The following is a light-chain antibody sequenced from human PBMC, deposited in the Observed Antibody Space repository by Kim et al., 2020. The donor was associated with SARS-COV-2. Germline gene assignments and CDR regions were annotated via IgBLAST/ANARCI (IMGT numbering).Light chain of an antibody. Sequence: DIQMTQSPSSLSASVGDRVTITCRASQDISNYLVWYQQRPGKAPKLLIYAASGLRSGVPSRFVGSGSGTDFTLTITSLQPEDVATYYCQKYDSAPWTFGQGTK. CDR2: AAS. CDR1: QDISNY. CDR3: QKYDSAPWT. J-gene: IGKJ1*01. V-gene: IGKV1-27*01.